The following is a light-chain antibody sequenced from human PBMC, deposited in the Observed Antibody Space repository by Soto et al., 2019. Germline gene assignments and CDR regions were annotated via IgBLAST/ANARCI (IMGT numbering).Light chain of an antibody. Sequence: QSVLTQPPSVSAAPGQKVTISCSGSSSNIGSNYVSWYQQLPGTAPKLLIYDNNKRRSGIPDRFSGSKSGTSATLGITGLQTGDEAHYYCGTWDSSLSGGVFGGGTKVTVL. CDR2: DNN. CDR1: SSNIGSNY. V-gene: IGLV1-51*01. J-gene: IGLJ2*01. CDR3: GTWDSSLSGGV.